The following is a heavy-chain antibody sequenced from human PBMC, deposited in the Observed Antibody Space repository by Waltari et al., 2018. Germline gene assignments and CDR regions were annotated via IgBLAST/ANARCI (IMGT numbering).Heavy chain of an antibody. CDR3: ARDRPPYSSSYGRAEYFQH. CDR2: IIPIFGTA. D-gene: IGHD6-13*01. V-gene: IGHV1-69*14. J-gene: IGHJ1*01. CDR1: GYTFTDYY. Sequence: VQLVQSGAEVKKPGATVKISCKASGYTFTDYYMHWVQQAPGTGLEWMGGIIPIFGTANYAQKFQGRVTITADKSTSTAYMELSSLRSEDTAVYYCARDRPPYSSSYGRAEYFQHWGQGTLVTVSS.